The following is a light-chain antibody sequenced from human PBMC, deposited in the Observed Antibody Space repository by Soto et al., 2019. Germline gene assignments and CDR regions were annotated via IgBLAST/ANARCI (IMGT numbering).Light chain of an antibody. Sequence: DIQMTQSPSSLSASVGDRVTITCQASQDISNYVNWYQQKPGKAPNLLIYDASYLKTGVPSRFSGTRCETDFKFTISSLQPEYMATYFCQHYDDLPYTFGQGTKLEIK. CDR3: QHYDDLPYT. CDR2: DAS. V-gene: IGKV1-33*01. CDR1: QDISNY. J-gene: IGKJ2*01.